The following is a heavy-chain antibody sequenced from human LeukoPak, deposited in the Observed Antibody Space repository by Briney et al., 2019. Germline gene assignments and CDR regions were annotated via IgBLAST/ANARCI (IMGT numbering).Heavy chain of an antibody. J-gene: IGHJ4*02. V-gene: IGHV4-39*07. CDR2: IHSSGNI. Sequence: SETLSLTCTVSGDSISSSDYYWGWIRQPPGKGLEWIGSIHSSGNIYYNPSLKSRVTISLDTSNNQFSLRLFSVSAADTAVYYCARGRYNSKTDFDYWGQGTPVTVSS. D-gene: IGHD3-16*02. CDR3: ARGRYNSKTDFDY. CDR1: GDSISSSDYY.